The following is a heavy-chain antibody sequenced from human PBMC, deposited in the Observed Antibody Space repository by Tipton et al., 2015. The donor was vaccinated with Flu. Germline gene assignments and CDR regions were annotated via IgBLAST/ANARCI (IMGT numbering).Heavy chain of an antibody. Sequence: GSLRLSCAVSGFTFNHYVMTWVRQAPGKGLEWVAHIRTDETTEYADSVKGRFTITRDNSKDMLYLQMNSLRAEDTAVFYCAKSGGFDSWNQGALVIVSS. CDR3: AKSGGFDS. J-gene: IGHJ4*02. V-gene: IGHV3-30*02. D-gene: IGHD1-26*01. CDR2: IRTDETTE. CDR1: GFTFNHYV.